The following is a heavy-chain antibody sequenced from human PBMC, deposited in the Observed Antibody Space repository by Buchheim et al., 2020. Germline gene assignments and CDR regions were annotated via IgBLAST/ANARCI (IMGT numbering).Heavy chain of an antibody. CDR2: ISYDGSNK. D-gene: IGHD3-10*01. Sequence: QVQLVESGGGVVQPGRSLRLSCAASGFTFSSYAMHWVRQAPGKGLEWVAVISYDGSNKYYADSVKGRFTISRDNSKNTLYLQMNSLRAEDTAVYYCARDDGDQKGKGPELAFDYWGQGTL. V-gene: IGHV3-30-3*01. CDR3: ARDDGDQKGKGPELAFDY. J-gene: IGHJ4*02. CDR1: GFTFSSYA.